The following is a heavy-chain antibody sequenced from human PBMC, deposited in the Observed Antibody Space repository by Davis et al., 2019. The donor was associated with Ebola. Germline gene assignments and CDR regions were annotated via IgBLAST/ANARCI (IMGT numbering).Heavy chain of an antibody. CDR2: IHPGDSDT. CDR3: ARRQRVPAADWFDP. CDR1: GYSFTSYW. Sequence: GESLKISCKGSGYSFTSYWIGWVRQMPGKGLEWRGIIHPGDSDTRYSPSFQGQVTISADKSISTTYLQWSSLKASDTAMYYCARRQRVPAADWFDPWGQGTLVTVSS. J-gene: IGHJ5*02. D-gene: IGHD2-2*01. V-gene: IGHV5-51*01.